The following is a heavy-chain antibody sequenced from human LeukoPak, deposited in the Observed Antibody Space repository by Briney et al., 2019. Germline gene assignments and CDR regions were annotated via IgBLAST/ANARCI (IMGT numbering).Heavy chain of an antibody. CDR3: AKLDYGDYH. CDR1: GFTFSSYG. CDR2: ISGSGGST. J-gene: IGHJ5*02. D-gene: IGHD4-17*01. Sequence: GGSLRLSCAASGFTFSSYGMNWVRQASGKGLEWVSAISGSGGSTYYADSVKGRFTISRDNSKNTLYLQMDSLRAEDTAVYYCAKLDYGDYHWGQGTLVTVSS. V-gene: IGHV3-23*01.